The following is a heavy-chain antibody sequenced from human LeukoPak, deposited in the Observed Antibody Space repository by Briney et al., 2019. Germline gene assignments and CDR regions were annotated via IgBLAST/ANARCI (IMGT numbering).Heavy chain of an antibody. CDR1: GGSISSYY. CDR2: INHSGST. CDR3: ASPGEDCSSTSCYNYYYGMDV. Sequence: PSETLSLTCTVSGGSISSYYWSWIRQPPGKGLEWIGEINHSGSTNYNPSLKSRVTISVDTSKNQFSLKLSSVTAADTAVYYCASPGEDCSSTSCYNYYYGMDVWGQGTTVTVSS. D-gene: IGHD2-2*02. J-gene: IGHJ6*02. V-gene: IGHV4-34*01.